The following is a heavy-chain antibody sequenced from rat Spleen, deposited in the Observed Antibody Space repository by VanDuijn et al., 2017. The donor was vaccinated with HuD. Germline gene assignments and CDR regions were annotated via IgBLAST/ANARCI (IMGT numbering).Heavy chain of an antibody. CDR1: GFSLTSYH. D-gene: IGHD1-12*01. V-gene: IGHV2-43*01. Sequence: QVQLKESGPGLVQPSQTLSLTCTVSGFSLTSYHVSWVRQPPGKGLEWMGVIWTGGSTAYNSLLKSRLSITGDISKSQVFLKRTSVQTEETATYYCARDNRDSYAHFDYWGQGVMVTVSS. J-gene: IGHJ2*01. CDR2: IWTGGST. CDR3: ARDNRDSYAHFDY.